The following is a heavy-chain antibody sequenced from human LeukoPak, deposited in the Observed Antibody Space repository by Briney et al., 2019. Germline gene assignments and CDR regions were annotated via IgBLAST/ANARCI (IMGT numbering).Heavy chain of an antibody. V-gene: IGHV3-20*04. CDR3: ARDYFDDSSGYYCFDY. J-gene: IGHJ4*02. D-gene: IGHD3-22*01. Sequence: GGSLRLSCAASGFTFDDYGMSWVRLAPGKGLEWVSGINWNGGSTGYADSVKGRFTISRDNDKNSLYLQMNSLRAKDTALYYCARDYFDDSSGYYCFDYWGQGTLVTVSS. CDR1: GFTFDDYG. CDR2: INWNGGST.